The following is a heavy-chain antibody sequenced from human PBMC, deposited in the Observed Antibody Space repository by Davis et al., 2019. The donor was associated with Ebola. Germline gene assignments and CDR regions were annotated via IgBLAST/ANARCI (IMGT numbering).Heavy chain of an antibody. CDR1: GYSISSGYY. V-gene: IGHV4-38-2*01. D-gene: IGHD6-13*01. CDR3: ARHSSSWYLDY. CDR2: IYYSGST. J-gene: IGHJ4*02. Sequence: PSETLSLTCAVSGYSISSGYYWGWIRQPPGKGLEWIGSIYYSGSTYYNPSLKSRVTISVDTSKNQFSLKLSSVTAADTAVYYCARHSSSWYLDYWGQGTLVTVSS.